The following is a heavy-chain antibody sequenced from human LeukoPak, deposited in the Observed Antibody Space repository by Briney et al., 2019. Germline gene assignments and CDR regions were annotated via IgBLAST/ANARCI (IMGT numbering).Heavy chain of an antibody. CDR1: GYTFTGYY. CDR2: INPNSGGT. Sequence: ASVKVSCKASGYTFTGYYMHWVRQGPGQGLEWMGWINPNSGGTNYAQKFHGRVTMTRDTSISTDNMELSRLRSDDTDVYYCARALGTPDYWGQGTLVTVSS. V-gene: IGHV1-2*02. CDR3: ARALGTPDY. D-gene: IGHD7-27*01. J-gene: IGHJ4*02.